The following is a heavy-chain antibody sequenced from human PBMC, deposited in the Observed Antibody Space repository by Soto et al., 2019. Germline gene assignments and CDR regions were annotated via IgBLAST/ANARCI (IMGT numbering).Heavy chain of an antibody. J-gene: IGHJ6*02. CDR3: ARDPPSDYDFWSGRAPLYGMDV. CDR1: GYTITSNY. V-gene: IGHV1-46*01. D-gene: IGHD3-3*01. Sequence: TSVKLSCKESGYTITSNYMHWVRQAPEQGLEWMGIINPSGGSTSYAQKFQGRVTMTRDTSTSTVYMELSSLRSEDTAVYYCARDPPSDYDFWSGRAPLYGMDVWGQGTTVTVS. CDR2: INPSGGST.